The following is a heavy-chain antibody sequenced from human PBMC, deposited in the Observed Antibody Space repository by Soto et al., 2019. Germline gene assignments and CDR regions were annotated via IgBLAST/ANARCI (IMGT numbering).Heavy chain of an antibody. CDR3: ARVPPWGNSAGDYYIQHYDS. CDR1: GFTFTSYA. D-gene: IGHD3-10*01. Sequence: ASVKVSCKSSGFTFTSYAIHWLRQSPGQRPQWMGWINGGSGNTKYSQDFQGRVTFTRDTFATTAYLELSSLRSEDTAVYYCARVPPWGNSAGDYYIQHYDSWGQGTPVTVSS. V-gene: IGHV1-3*01. J-gene: IGHJ4*02. CDR2: INGGSGNT.